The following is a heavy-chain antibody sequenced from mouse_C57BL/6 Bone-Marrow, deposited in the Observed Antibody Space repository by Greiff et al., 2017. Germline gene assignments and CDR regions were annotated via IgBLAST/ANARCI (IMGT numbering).Heavy chain of an antibody. Sequence: VKLQESGAELARPGASVKLSCKASGYTFTSYGISWVKQSTGQGLEWIGELYPRSGNTYYNEKFKGQATLTADKSSSTAYLELRSLTSEDSAVYFCAREGGNYDWYFDVWGTGTTVTVSS. V-gene: IGHV1-81*01. CDR3: AREGGNYDWYFDV. J-gene: IGHJ1*03. D-gene: IGHD2-1*01. CDR2: LYPRSGNT. CDR1: GYTFTSYG.